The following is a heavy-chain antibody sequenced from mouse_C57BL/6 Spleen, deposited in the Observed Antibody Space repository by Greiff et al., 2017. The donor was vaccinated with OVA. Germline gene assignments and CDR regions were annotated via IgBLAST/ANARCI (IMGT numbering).Heavy chain of an antibody. Sequence: DVHLVESGEGLVKPGGSLKLSCAASGFTFSSYAMSWVRQTPEKRLEWVAYISSGGDYIYYADTVKGRFTISRDNARNTLYLQMSSLKSEDTAMYYCTRPSNSMGNYAMDYWGQGTSVTVSS. CDR1: GFTFSSYA. D-gene: IGHD2-5*01. CDR3: TRPSNSMGNYAMDY. J-gene: IGHJ4*01. V-gene: IGHV5-9-1*02. CDR2: ISSGGDYI.